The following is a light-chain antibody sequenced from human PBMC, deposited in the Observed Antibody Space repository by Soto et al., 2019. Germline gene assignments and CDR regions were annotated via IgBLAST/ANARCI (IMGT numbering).Light chain of an antibody. Sequence: EIVLTQSPGTLSLSPGERGTLSCRANQSLGSAYLAWYQQKPGQAPRLLIHGASSRAAAIPDRFSGSGSGTDFTLTINNLEPEDFAVYYCQQYAASPFTFGPGTKVDAK. J-gene: IGKJ3*01. CDR1: QSLGSAY. V-gene: IGKV3-20*01. CDR2: GAS. CDR3: QQYAASPFT.